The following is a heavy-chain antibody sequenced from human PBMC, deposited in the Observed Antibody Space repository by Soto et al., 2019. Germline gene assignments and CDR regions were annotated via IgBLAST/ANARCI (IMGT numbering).Heavy chain of an antibody. CDR2: ISGSGGST. Sequence: GGSLRLSCAASGFTFSSYAMSWVRQAPGKGLEWVSAISGSGGSTYYADSVKGRFTISRDNSKNTLYLQMNSLRAEDTAVYYCAKIAEPEYYYGSGSYYNDQYYWGQGTLVTVSS. J-gene: IGHJ4*02. D-gene: IGHD3-10*01. V-gene: IGHV3-23*01. CDR3: AKIAEPEYYYGSGSYYNDQYY. CDR1: GFTFSSYA.